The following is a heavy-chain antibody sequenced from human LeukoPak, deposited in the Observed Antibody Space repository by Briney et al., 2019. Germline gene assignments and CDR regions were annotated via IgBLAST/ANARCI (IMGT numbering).Heavy chain of an antibody. Sequence: PGGSLRLSCAASGFTFSSYAMHWVRQAPGKGLEWVAVISCDGSNKYYADSVKGRFTISRDNSKNTLYLQMNSLRAEDTAVYYCARDQKNYYYDSSGRGFDPWGQGTLVTVSS. CDR2: ISCDGSNK. V-gene: IGHV3-30-3*01. CDR1: GFTFSSYA. D-gene: IGHD3-22*01. J-gene: IGHJ5*02. CDR3: ARDQKNYYYDSSGRGFDP.